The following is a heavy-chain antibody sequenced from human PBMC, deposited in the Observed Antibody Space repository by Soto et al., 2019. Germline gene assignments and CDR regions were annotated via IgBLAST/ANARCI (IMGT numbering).Heavy chain of an antibody. CDR2: SRNKANSYTT. V-gene: IGHV3-72*01. J-gene: IGHJ4*02. CDR1: GFTFSDHY. Sequence: EVHLVESGGGLVQPGGSLRLSCAASGFTFSDHYMDWVRQAPGNGLEWVGRSRNKANSYTTEYAASVKGRFTISRDDSKNSLYLPTNSLKTEDTAVYYCSRAPSWNYYFEYWGQGTLVTVSS. CDR3: SRAPSWNYYFEY. D-gene: IGHD1-7*01.